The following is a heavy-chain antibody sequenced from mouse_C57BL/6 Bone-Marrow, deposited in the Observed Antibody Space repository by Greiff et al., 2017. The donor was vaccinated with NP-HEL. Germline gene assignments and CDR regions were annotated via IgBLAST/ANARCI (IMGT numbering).Heavy chain of an antibody. J-gene: IGHJ4*01. V-gene: IGHV1-81*01. CDR3: APSMMVATGAMDY. Sequence: QVQLKQPGAELARPGASVKLSCKASGYTFTSYCIRWVKQRTGQGLEWIGEIDPRRGNTYYNEKFKGKATRTADKSSSTAYMELRSLTSEDSAVYCWAPSMMVATGAMDYWGQGTSVTVSS. D-gene: IGHD2-3*01. CDR2: IDPRRGNT. CDR1: GYTFTSYC.